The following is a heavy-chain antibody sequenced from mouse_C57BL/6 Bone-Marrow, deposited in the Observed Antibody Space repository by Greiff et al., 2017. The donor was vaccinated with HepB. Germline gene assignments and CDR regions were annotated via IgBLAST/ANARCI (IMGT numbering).Heavy chain of an antibody. D-gene: IGHD1-1*01. V-gene: IGHV6-6*01. CDR1: GFTFSDAW. CDR2: IRNKANNHAT. J-gene: IGHJ2*01. Sequence: EVKLVESGGGLVQPGGSMKLSCAASGFTFSDAWMDWVRQSPEKGLEWVAEIRNKANNHATYYAESVKGRFTIARDDSKSSVYLQMNSLRAEDTGIYYCTGFYYYGSSYFDYWGQGTTLTVSS. CDR3: TGFYYYGSSYFDY.